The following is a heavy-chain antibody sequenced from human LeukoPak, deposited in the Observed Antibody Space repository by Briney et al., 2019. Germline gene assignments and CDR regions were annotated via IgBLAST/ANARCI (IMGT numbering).Heavy chain of an antibody. D-gene: IGHD2-2*01. CDR3: ARGRGVGSQIPLVVVPAATHYWYFDL. Sequence: PSQTLSLTCAVSGGSISSGGYSWSWIRQPPGKGLEWIGYIYHSGSTYYNPSLKSRVTISVDRSKNQFSLKLSSVTAADTAVYYCARGRGVGSQIPLVVVPAATHYWYFDLWGRGTLVTVSS. CDR1: GGSISSGGYS. J-gene: IGHJ2*01. V-gene: IGHV4-30-2*01. CDR2: IYHSGST.